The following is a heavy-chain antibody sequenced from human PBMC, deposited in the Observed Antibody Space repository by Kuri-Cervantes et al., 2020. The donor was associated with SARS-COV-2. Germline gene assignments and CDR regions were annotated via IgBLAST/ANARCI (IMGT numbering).Heavy chain of an antibody. J-gene: IGHJ2*01. Sequence: GESLKISCAASGFTVTSDYMTWVRQAPGKGLEWVSIIYSGGTTYYGDSVEGRFTMSRDTSKSTVYLQMDSLRVDDTAVYYCARARLGDWYFDLWGRGTMVTVSS. V-gene: IGHV3-66*01. CDR3: ARARLGDWYFDL. D-gene: IGHD3-16*01. CDR2: IYSGGTT. CDR1: GFTVTSDY.